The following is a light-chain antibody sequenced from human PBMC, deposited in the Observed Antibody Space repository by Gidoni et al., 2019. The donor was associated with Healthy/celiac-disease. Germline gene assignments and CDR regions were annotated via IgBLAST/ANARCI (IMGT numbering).Light chain of an antibody. V-gene: IGKV1-39*01. J-gene: IGKJ1*01. Sequence: DIQMTQSPSSLSASVGDRVTITCRASQRISSYLNWYQQKPGKAPKLLIYAASSLQSGVPSRFSGSGSGTDFNLTISSLQPEDFATYYCQQSYSTPWTFGQGTKVEIK. CDR1: QRISSY. CDR2: AAS. CDR3: QQSYSTPWT.